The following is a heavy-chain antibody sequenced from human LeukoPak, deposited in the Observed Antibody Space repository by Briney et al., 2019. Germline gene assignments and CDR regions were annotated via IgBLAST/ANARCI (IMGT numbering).Heavy chain of an antibody. D-gene: IGHD3-22*01. Sequence: AGGSLRLSCAASGLTVCANYMSRVRQAPGKGLEWVSVLYSGGSTYYADSVKGRFTISRDNSKSTMYLQMNSLRAEDTAVYYCASRLDYYDSSGYYRGYFDYWGQGTLVTVSS. J-gene: IGHJ4*02. CDR2: LYSGGST. CDR1: GLTVCANY. V-gene: IGHV3-53*01. CDR3: ASRLDYYDSSGYYRGYFDY.